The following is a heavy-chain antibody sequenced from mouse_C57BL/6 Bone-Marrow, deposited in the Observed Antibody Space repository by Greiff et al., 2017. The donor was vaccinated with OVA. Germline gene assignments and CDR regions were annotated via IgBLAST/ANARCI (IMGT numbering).Heavy chain of an antibody. J-gene: IGHJ3*01. CDR1: GYTFTNYW. Sequence: QVQLKQSGAELVRPGTSVKMSCKASGYTFTNYWIGWAKQRPGHGLEWIGDIYPGGGYTNYNEKFKGKATLTADKSSSTAYMQFSSLTSEDSAIYYCARSRYDYDERFAYWGQGTLVTVSA. D-gene: IGHD2-4*01. CDR3: ARSRYDYDERFAY. CDR2: IYPGGGYT. V-gene: IGHV1-63*01.